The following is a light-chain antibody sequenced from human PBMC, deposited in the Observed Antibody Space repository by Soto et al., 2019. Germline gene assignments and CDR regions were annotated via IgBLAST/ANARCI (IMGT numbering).Light chain of an antibody. V-gene: IGKV3-15*01. J-gene: IGKJ2*01. CDR1: QFISNS. CDR2: GAS. Sequence: EIVMTQSPATLSVSPGERVTLSCRASQFISNSLAWYQQRPGQPPRLLIYGASTRAAGISARFSGSGSGTEFTLTISSLQSEDFAVYYCQQYDTYFRYTFGQGTKLDIK. CDR3: QQYDTYFRYT.